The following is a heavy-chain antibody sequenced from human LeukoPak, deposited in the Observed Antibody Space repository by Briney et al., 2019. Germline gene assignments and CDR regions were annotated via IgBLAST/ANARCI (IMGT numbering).Heavy chain of an antibody. CDR3: ARADGDYSDSSGPYYFDY. J-gene: IGHJ4*02. V-gene: IGHV4-31*03. CDR2: IYYSGST. D-gene: IGHD3-22*01. CDR1: GGSISSDDYC. Sequence: SETLSLTCSVSGGSISSDDYCWNWIRQHPGKGLEWIGYIYYSGSTYYNPSLKSRVTISGDTSKKQFSLKLSSVTAADTAVYYCARADGDYSDSSGPYYFDYWGQGTLVTVSS.